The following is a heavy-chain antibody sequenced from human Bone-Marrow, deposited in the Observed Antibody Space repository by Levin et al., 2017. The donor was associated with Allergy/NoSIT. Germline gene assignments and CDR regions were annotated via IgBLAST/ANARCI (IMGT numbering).Heavy chain of an antibody. Sequence: ASVKVSCEASGYTFADYYMHWVRQAPGQGPEWLGWINTKNGKTKYAQKFQGRVTMTRDTSIGTAYMELTSLRFDDTAVYYCARATSRAGTTSNCGYWGQGTQVTVSS. CDR3: ARATSRAGTTSNCGY. D-gene: IGHD1-1*01. J-gene: IGHJ4*02. CDR1: GYTFADYY. V-gene: IGHV1-2*02. CDR2: INTKNGKT.